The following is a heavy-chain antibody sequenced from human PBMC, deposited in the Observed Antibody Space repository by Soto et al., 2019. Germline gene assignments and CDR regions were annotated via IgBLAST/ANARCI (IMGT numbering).Heavy chain of an antibody. D-gene: IGHD5-12*01. CDR3: ARAVNEDGYILWFDP. CDR1: GSTFSSYA. Sequence: QVQLVQSGAEVKKPWSSVKVSCKASGSTFSSYAISCVRQAPGQGLEWMGGIIPIFGTANYAQKFQGRVTSTADQSTSTAYMALSSLSSEDTAVYYWARAVNEDGYILWFDPWGQGTLVRVSS. V-gene: IGHV1-69*01. J-gene: IGHJ5*02. CDR2: IIPIFGTA.